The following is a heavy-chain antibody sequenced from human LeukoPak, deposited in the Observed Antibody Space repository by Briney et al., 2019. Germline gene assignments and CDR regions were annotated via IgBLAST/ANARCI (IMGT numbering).Heavy chain of an antibody. CDR1: GFTFSSYS. CDR2: ITNGGDYI. J-gene: IGHJ4*02. V-gene: IGHV3-21*01. D-gene: IGHD3-9*01. CDR3: ARGHYDVLAASYKWTPDY. Sequence: GGSLRLSCAASGFTFSSYSMNWVRQAPGKGLEWVSSITNGGDYIYSADSVKGRFTTSRDNAKNSLSLQLNSLRDEDTAVYYCARGHYDVLAASYKWTPDYWGQGTLVTVSS.